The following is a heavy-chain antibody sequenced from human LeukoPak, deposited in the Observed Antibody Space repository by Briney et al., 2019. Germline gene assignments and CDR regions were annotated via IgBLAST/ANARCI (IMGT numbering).Heavy chain of an antibody. V-gene: IGHV1-69*05. CDR1: GGTFSSYA. D-gene: IGHD6-6*01. Sequence: ASVKVSCKASGGTFSSYAISWVRQAPGQGLEWMGGIIPIFGTANYAQKFQGRATITTDESTSTAYMELSSLRSEDTAVYYCAREGIAARPDAFDIWGQGTMVTVSS. CDR2: IIPIFGTA. J-gene: IGHJ3*02. CDR3: AREGIAARPDAFDI.